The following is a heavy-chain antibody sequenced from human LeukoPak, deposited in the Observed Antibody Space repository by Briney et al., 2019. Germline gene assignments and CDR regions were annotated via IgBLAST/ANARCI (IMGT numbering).Heavy chain of an antibody. J-gene: IGHJ4*02. V-gene: IGHV1-2*02. D-gene: IGHD6-13*01. Sequence: ASVKVSCKASGYTFTGYYMHWVRQAPGQGLEWMGWINPNSGGTNYAQKLQGRVTMTRDTSISTAFMELSSLRSEDTAVYYCARGEYSSSWYPFDYWGQGSPVTVSS. CDR2: INPNSGGT. CDR3: ARGEYSSSWYPFDY. CDR1: GYTFTGYY.